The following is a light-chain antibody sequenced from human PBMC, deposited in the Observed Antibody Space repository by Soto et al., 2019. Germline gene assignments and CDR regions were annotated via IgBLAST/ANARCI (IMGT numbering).Light chain of an antibody. V-gene: IGLV2-11*01. J-gene: IGLJ3*02. CDR3: CSYAGRLNLRV. CDR2: DVS. CDR1: NSDIGGYNY. Sequence: QSALTQPRSVSGSPGQSVTISCTGTNSDIGGYNYVSWYQQHPGKAPKVMIYDVSRRPSGVPDRFSGSKSGNTASLTISGLQAEDEADYCCCSYAGRLNLRVFGGGTKLTVL.